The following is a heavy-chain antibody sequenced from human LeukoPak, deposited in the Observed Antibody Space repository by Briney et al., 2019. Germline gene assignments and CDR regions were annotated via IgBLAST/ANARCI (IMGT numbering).Heavy chain of an antibody. CDR2: ISSSSSYI. D-gene: IGHD2-2*01. V-gene: IGHV3-21*01. CDR1: GFTLSSYS. Sequence: PGGSLRLSCAASGFTLSSYSMKLVRQAPGKGLEWVSSISSSSSYIYYADSVKGRFTISRDNAKNSLYLHMNSLRAEDTAVYYCAGRCSSTSCYDIEFDYWGQGTLVTVSS. CDR3: AGRCSSTSCYDIEFDY. J-gene: IGHJ4*02.